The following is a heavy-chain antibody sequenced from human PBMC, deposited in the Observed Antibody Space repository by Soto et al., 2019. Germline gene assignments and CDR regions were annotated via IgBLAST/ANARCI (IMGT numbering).Heavy chain of an antibody. V-gene: IGHV3-23*01. Sequence: EVQLLESGGGLVQPGGSLRLSCAASGFTFSSYAMSWVRQAPGKGLEWVSAISGSGGSTYYADSVKGRFTISRDNSKNPLYLQMNSLSAEYTAVYYCAKGVATIWYFDLWGRGTLVTLSS. D-gene: IGHD5-12*01. J-gene: IGHJ2*01. CDR3: AKGVATIWYFDL. CDR1: GFTFSSYA. CDR2: ISGSGGST.